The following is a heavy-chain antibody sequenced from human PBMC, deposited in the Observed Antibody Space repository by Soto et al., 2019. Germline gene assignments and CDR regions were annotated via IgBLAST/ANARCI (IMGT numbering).Heavy chain of an antibody. J-gene: IGHJ5*02. CDR1: GASIYNGGYF. CDR2: IHNSGSP. V-gene: IGHV4-30-4*01. Sequence: SETLSLTCSVSGASIYNGGYFWSWIRQSPGKGLEWIGHIHNSGSPYNNPSLKSRVTISADTSKNQFSLKLTSVTAADTAVYYCARGSNWFDPWGQGTLVTVS. CDR3: ARGSNWFDP.